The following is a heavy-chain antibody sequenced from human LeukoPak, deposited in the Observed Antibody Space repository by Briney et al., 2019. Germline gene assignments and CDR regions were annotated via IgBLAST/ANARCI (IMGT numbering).Heavy chain of an antibody. D-gene: IGHD3-22*01. Sequence: PGGSLRLSCAASGFTFSSYGMHWVRQAPGKGLEWVAVIWYDGSNKYYADSVKGRFTISRDNSKNTLYLQMNSLRAEDTAVYYCARDGIVYYYDSSGYYGFDYWGQGTLVTVSS. CDR1: GFTFSSYG. CDR3: ARDGIVYYYDSSGYYGFDY. J-gene: IGHJ4*02. CDR2: IWYDGSNK. V-gene: IGHV3-33*01.